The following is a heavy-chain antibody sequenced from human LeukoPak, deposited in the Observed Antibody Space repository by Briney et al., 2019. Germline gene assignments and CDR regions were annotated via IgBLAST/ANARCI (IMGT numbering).Heavy chain of an antibody. J-gene: IGHJ4*02. CDR1: GFTFRNCD. V-gene: IGHV3-13*01. CDR3: ASSPAYSSSWYAIDN. Sequence: GGSLRLSCAASGFTFRNCDMHWVRQAAGKGLEWVSGIGTAGDTYYPGSVKGRFTISRENAKNSLYLQMNSLSAGDTAVYYCASSPAYSSSWYAIDNWGQGTLVTVSS. D-gene: IGHD6-13*01. CDR2: IGTAGDT.